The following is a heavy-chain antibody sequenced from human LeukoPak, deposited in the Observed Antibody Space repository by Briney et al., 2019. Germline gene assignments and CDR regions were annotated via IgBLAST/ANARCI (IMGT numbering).Heavy chain of an antibody. J-gene: IGHJ5*02. Sequence: PGGSPRLSCAASGFTVSGNYMSWVRQAPGKGLEWVSVIYTGGSTYYADSVKGRFTISKDNSKNTLYFQMNSLRAEDTAVYYCARGGEVFPFDPWGQGTLVTVSS. CDR3: ARGGEVFPFDP. V-gene: IGHV3-53*01. CDR1: GFTVSGNY. CDR2: IYTGGST. D-gene: IGHD3-16*01.